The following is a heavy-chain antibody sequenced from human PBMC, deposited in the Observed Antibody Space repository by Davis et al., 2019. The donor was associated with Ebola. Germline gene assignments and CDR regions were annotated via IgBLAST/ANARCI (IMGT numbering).Heavy chain of an antibody. CDR1: GFTFAAYA. CDR2: ISWISCSI. D-gene: IGHD6-19*01. Sequence: GGPLRLSCAASGFTFAAYAMHWVPQAPGKGLEGVSGISWISCSIGYAHPVKGRFTISTDNAKTSLYLQMNSLRAEDTALYYCAKDKEAEAGRGANFDYWGQGTLVTVSS. J-gene: IGHJ4*02. V-gene: IGHV3-9*01. CDR3: AKDKEAEAGRGANFDY.